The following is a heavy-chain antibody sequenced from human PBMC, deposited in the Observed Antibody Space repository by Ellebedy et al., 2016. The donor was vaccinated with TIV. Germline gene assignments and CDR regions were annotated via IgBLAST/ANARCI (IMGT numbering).Heavy chain of an antibody. J-gene: IGHJ6*02. CDR3: ARKMTTFDYGLDV. V-gene: IGHV4-30-4*02. CDR2: VYYSATT. D-gene: IGHD1-1*01. Sequence: MPSDTLSLTCTVSGCSIYSGDYYRSWIRQAPGKGLDWIGFVYYSATTFYNASLKSPVAISIDTSRNQFSLELTDVTAADTAVYYCARKMTTFDYGLDVWGQGATVTVSS. CDR1: GCSIYSGDYY.